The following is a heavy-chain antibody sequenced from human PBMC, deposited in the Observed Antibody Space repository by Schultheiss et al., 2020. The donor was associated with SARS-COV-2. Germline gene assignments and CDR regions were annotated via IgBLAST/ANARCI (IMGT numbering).Heavy chain of an antibody. CDR1: GYTFTGYY. CDR2: INPNSGGT. D-gene: IGHD6-13*01. CDR3: AKDWGRSSSSWADY. V-gene: IGHV1-2*06. J-gene: IGHJ4*02. Sequence: ASVKVSCKASGYTFTGYYMHWVRQAPGQGLEWMGRINPNSGGTNYAQKFQGRVTMTRDTSISTAYMELSRLRSDDTAVYYCAKDWGRSSSSWADYWGQGTLVTVSS.